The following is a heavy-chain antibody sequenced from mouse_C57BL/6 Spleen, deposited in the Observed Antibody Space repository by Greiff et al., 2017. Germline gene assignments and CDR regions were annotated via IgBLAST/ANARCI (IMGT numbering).Heavy chain of an antibody. D-gene: IGHD1-1*01. CDR2: IYPGSGST. CDR1: GYTFTSYW. J-gene: IGHJ4*01. V-gene: IGHV1-55*01. CDR3: ARQDYYGSSYDYAMDY. Sequence: VQLQQPGAELVKPGASVTMSCKASGYTFTSYWITWVKQRPGQGLAWIGDIYPGSGSTNYNEKFKSKATLTVDTSSSAAYMQLSSLTSEDSAVYYFARQDYYGSSYDYAMDYWGQGTSVTVSS.